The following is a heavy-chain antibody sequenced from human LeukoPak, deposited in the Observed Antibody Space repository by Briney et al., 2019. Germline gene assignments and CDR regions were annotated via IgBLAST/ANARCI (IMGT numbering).Heavy chain of an antibody. V-gene: IGHV3-7*01. CDR3: ARGGGRGSYFGY. J-gene: IGHJ4*02. Sequence: GGSLRLSCAASGFTFSSYVMSWVRQAPGKGLEGVANIKQDGSEKYYVASVKGRFTISRDNAKNSLYLQMNSLRAEDTAVYYCARGGGRGSYFGYWGQGTLVTVSS. CDR2: IKQDGSEK. CDR1: GFTFSSYV. D-gene: IGHD3-10*01.